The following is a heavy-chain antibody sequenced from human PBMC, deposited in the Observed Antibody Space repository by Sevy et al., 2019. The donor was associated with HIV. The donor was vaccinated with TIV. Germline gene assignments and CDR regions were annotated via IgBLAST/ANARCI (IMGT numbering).Heavy chain of an antibody. CDR2: ISGSGRNT. Sequence: GGSLRLSCAASGFTFSTYAMNWVRQAPGKGLEWVSGISGSGRNTYYADSVRGRFTVSRDNSKKALYLQINNLRAEDTALYYCAKETTFILVRGGYFDYWGQGALVTVSS. J-gene: IGHJ4*02. V-gene: IGHV3-23*01. CDR1: GFTFSTYA. D-gene: IGHD1-1*01. CDR3: AKETTFILVRGGYFDY.